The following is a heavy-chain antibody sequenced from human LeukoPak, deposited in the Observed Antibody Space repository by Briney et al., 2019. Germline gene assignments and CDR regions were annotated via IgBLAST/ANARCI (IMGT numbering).Heavy chain of an antibody. D-gene: IGHD3-9*01. CDR1: GGSISNYY. CDR3: ARGVRYFDWSPDV. CDR2: IYYSGST. J-gene: IGHJ6*02. V-gene: IGHV4-59*08. Sequence: SETLSLTCTVSGGSISNYYWSWIRQPPGKGLEWIGYIYYSGSTNYNPSLKSRVTISVDTSKNQFSLKLSSVTAADTAVYYCARGVRYFDWSPDVWGQGTTVTVSS.